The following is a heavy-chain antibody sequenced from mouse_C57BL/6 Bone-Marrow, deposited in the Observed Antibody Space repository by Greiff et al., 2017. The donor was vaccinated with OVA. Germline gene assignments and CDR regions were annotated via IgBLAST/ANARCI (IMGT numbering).Heavy chain of an antibody. J-gene: IGHJ4*01. Sequence: QVQLQQPGAELVKPGASVKMSCKASGYTFTSYWITWVKQRPGQGLEWIGDIYPGSGSTNYNEKFKSKATLTVDTSSSTAYMQLSSLTSEDSAVYYCARGCGLRGYAMDYWGQGTSVTVSS. D-gene: IGHD2-4*01. V-gene: IGHV1-55*01. CDR2: IYPGSGST. CDR3: ARGCGLRGYAMDY. CDR1: GYTFTSYW.